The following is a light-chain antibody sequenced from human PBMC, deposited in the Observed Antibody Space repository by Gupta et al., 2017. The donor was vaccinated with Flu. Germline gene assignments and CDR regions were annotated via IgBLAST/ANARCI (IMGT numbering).Light chain of an antibody. CDR2: AGT. CDR1: NSDVGKYNF. CDR3: CSYSRSATLV. Sequence: QSALTQPASVSGSPGQSFTISCTGTNSDVGKYNFVSWYQQHPGTAPKLIIYAGTERPSGVSNRFSGSKSGNTASLTISGLQAEDEADYYCCSYSRSATLVFGGGTKLTVL. V-gene: IGLV2-23*01. J-gene: IGLJ3*02.